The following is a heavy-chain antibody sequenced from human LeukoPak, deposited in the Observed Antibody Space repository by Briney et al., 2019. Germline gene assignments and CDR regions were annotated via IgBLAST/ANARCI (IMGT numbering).Heavy chain of an antibody. V-gene: IGHV4-59*01. J-gene: IGHJ5*02. CDR1: GDSLNTYY. CDR2: VAYSGSS. Sequence: SETLSLTCTVSGDSLNTYYWTWIRQTPGKGLEWIGFVAYSGSSNYNPSLKSRVSISIDTSKNQFSLALTSVTPADTAVYYCARVVRGVVTSNWFDPWGQGTLVTVTS. CDR3: ARVVRGVVTSNWFDP. D-gene: IGHD2-21*02.